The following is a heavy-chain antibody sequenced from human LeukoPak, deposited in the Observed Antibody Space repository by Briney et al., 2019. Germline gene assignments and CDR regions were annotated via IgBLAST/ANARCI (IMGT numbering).Heavy chain of an antibody. CDR3: ARDNDSAGSRYNAPLGY. D-gene: IGHD3-10*01. V-gene: IGHV4-30-2*01. CDR1: GGSISSGGYS. J-gene: IGHJ4*02. Sequence: SQTLSLTCAVSGGSISSGGYSWSWIRQPPGKGLEWIGYIYHSGSTYYNPSLKSRVTISVDRSKNQFSLKLSSVTAADTAVYYCARDNDSAGSRYNAPLGYWGQGTLVIVSS. CDR2: IYHSGST.